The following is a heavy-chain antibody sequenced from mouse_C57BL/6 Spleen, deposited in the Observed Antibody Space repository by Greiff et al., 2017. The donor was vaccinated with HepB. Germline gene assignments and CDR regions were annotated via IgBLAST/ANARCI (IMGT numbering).Heavy chain of an antibody. CDR2: IDPEDGDT. D-gene: IGHD1-1*01. CDR3: TTDYYGSRPFAY. CDR1: GFNIKDYY. Sequence: EVQLQQSGAELVRPGASVKLSCTASGFNIKDYYMHWVKQRPEQGLEWIGRIDPEDGDTEYAPKFQGKATMTADTSSNTAYLQLSSLTSEDTAVYYCTTDYYGSRPFAYWGQGTLVTVSA. V-gene: IGHV14-1*01. J-gene: IGHJ3*01.